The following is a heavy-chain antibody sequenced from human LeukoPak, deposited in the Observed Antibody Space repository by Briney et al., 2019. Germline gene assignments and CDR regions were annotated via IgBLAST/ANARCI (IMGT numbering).Heavy chain of an antibody. CDR2: IYYSGST. J-gene: IGHJ5*02. V-gene: IGHV4-31*03. CDR3: AREERDYDILTGYLGVGRFRFDP. D-gene: IGHD3-9*01. Sequence: SETLSLTCTVSGGSISSGGYYWSWIRQHPGKVLEWIGYIYYSGSTYYNPSLKSRVTISVDTSKNQFSLKLSSVTAADTAVYYCAREERDYDILTGYLGVGRFRFDPWGQGTLVTVSS. CDR1: GGSISSGGYY.